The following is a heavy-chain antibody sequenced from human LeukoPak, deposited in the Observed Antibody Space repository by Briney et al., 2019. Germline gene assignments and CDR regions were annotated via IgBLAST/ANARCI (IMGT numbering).Heavy chain of an antibody. J-gene: IGHJ3*02. D-gene: IGHD2-21*02. V-gene: IGHV4-59*01. CDR2: IYYSGST. CDR3: ARDPYCGGDCYGQNAFDI. Sequence: SETLSLTCTVSGGSISSYYWSWIRQPPGKGLEWIGYIYYSGSTNYNPSLKSRVTISVDTSKNQFPLKLSSVTAADTAVYYCARDPYCGGDCYGQNAFDIWGQGTMVTVSS. CDR1: GGSISSYY.